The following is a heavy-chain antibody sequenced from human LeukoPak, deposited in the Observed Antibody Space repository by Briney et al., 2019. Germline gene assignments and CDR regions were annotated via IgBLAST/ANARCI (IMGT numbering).Heavy chain of an antibody. CDR2: ISSSSSYI. CDR3: AREPGTSGYSSVNDAFDI. J-gene: IGHJ3*02. CDR1: GFTFSSYS. Sequence: PGGSLRLSCAASGFTFSSYSMNWVRQAPGKGLEWVSSISSSSSYIYYADSVKDRFTISRDNAKNSLYLQMNSLRAEDTAVYYCAREPGTSGYSSVNDAFDIWGQGTMVTVSS. D-gene: IGHD6-19*01. V-gene: IGHV3-21*04.